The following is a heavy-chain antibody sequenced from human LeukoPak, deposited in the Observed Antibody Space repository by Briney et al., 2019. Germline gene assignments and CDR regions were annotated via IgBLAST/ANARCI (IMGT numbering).Heavy chain of an antibody. CDR2: IRYDGSNK. CDR3: RKTPVSLFRGWYARLL. CDR1: GFTFSSYG. V-gene: IGHV3-30*02. D-gene: IGHD2-15*01. J-gene: IGHJ4*02. Sequence: PGGSLRLSCAASGFTFSSYGMHWVRQAPGKGLEWVAFIRYDGSNKNYADSVKGRFTISRDNSKNTLYLQMNSLRAEDTAAYYCRKTPVSLFRGWYARLLWGRGTRV.